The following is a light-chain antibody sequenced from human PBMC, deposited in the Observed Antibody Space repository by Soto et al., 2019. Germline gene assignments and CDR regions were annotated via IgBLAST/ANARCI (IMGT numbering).Light chain of an antibody. CDR2: GAS. J-gene: IGKJ1*01. Sequence: EVVLTQSPGTLSLSPGERATLSCRASQSVSSNYLAWYQQKPGQAPRLLIYGASSRAAGIPDRFRGSGSGTDFTLTISRLEPEDFAVYYCQHFGSSPPWPFGQGTKVDIK. V-gene: IGKV3-20*01. CDR3: QHFGSSPPWP. CDR1: QSVSSNY.